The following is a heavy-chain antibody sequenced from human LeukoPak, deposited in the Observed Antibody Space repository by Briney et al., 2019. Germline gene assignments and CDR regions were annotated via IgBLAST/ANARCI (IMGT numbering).Heavy chain of an antibody. Sequence: GGSLRLSCAASGFTFSYVSMSWVRQVPGQGPEWVGRIKSKRDGETTDYTDPVKGRFTISRHNLHAALYPQISSLKTEDTGVYYCTTEYAYSYYFDLWAQGTLVTVST. J-gene: IGHJ4*02. CDR1: GFTFSYVS. CDR3: TTEYAYSYYFDL. D-gene: IGHD3-16*01. CDR2: IKSKRDGETT. V-gene: IGHV3-15*01.